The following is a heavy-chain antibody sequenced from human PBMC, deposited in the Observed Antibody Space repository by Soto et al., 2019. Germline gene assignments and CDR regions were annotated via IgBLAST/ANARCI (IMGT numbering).Heavy chain of an antibody. Sequence: EVQLLESGGGLVQPGGSLRLSCAASGFTFSSYAMSWVRQAPGKGLEWVSAISGSGGSTYYADSVKGRFTISRDNSKNTLYLQMNSLRAEDTAVYYCAKLPRPDIVVVVAATVDFDIWGQGTMVTVSS. V-gene: IGHV3-23*01. CDR1: GFTFSSYA. CDR3: AKLPRPDIVVVVAATVDFDI. J-gene: IGHJ3*02. D-gene: IGHD2-15*01. CDR2: ISGSGGST.